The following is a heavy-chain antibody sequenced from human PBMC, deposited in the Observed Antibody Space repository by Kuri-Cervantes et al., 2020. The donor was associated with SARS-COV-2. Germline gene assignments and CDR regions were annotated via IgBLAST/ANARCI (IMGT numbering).Heavy chain of an antibody. V-gene: IGHV4-61*09. CDR1: GGSISSGSYY. D-gene: IGHD3-3*01. Sequence: LRLSCTVSGGSISSGSYYWSWIRQPAGKGLEWIGYIYTSGSTNYNPSLKSRVTISVDTSKNQFSLKLSSVTAADTAVYYCARVSPVLEWLLQTYYYYYMDVWGKGTTVTVSS. CDR2: IYTSGST. J-gene: IGHJ6*03. CDR3: ARVSPVLEWLLQTYYYYYMDV.